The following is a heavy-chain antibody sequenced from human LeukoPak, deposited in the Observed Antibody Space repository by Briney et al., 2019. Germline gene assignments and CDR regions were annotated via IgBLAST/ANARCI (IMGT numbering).Heavy chain of an antibody. Sequence: PSETLSLTCAVYGGSFSGYYWSWIRQPPGKGLEWIGEINHSGRTNYNPSLKSRVTISVDTSKNQFSLKLSSVTASDTAVYYCARGPLRHRYYYYYYMDVWGKGTTVTVSS. CDR2: INHSGRT. J-gene: IGHJ6*03. CDR1: GGSFSGYY. V-gene: IGHV4-34*01. CDR3: ARGPLRHRYYYYYYMDV.